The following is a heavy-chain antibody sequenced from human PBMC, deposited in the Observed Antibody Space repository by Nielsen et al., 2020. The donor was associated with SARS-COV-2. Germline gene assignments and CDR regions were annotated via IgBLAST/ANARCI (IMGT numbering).Heavy chain of an antibody. Sequence: SQTLSLTCAISGDSVSSNSAAWNWIRQSPSRGLEWLGRTYYRSKWYNDYAVSVKSRITINQDTSKNQFSLQLNSVTPEDTAVYYCARAGAQRLGSWFDPWGQGTLVTVSS. CDR3: ARAGAQRLGSWFDP. CDR2: TYYRSKWYN. J-gene: IGHJ5*02. D-gene: IGHD1-26*01. V-gene: IGHV6-1*01. CDR1: GDSVSSNSAA.